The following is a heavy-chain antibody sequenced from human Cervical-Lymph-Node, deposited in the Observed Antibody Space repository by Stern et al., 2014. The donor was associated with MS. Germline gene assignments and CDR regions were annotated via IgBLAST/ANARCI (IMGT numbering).Heavy chain of an antibody. CDR2: ISWNSGRI. CDR1: GFRFDEHA. D-gene: IGHD3-22*01. CDR3: AKGYDSSGYWYVTN. V-gene: IGHV3-9*01. J-gene: IGHJ4*02. Sequence: EVQLVESGGGLAQPGRSLRLSCVASGFRFDEHAMHWVRQAPGKGLEWVSSISWNSGRIGYADSVKGRFSISRDNAKNSLYLQINSLRTEDTALYYCAKGYDSSGYWYVTNWGQGTLVTVSS.